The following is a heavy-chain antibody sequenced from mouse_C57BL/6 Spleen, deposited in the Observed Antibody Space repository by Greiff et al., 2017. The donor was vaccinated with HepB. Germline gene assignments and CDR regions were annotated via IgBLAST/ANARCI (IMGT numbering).Heavy chain of an antibody. D-gene: IGHD2-3*01. V-gene: IGHV1-64*01. CDR1: GYTFTSYW. CDR3: ARCPIYDGYYGFAY. Sequence: QVQLQQPGAELVKPGASVKLSCKASGYTFTSYWMHWVKQRPGQGLEWIGMIHPNSGSTNYNEKFKSKATLTVDKSSSTAYMQLSSLTSEDSAVYYCARCPIYDGYYGFAYWGQGTLVTVSA. J-gene: IGHJ3*01. CDR2: IHPNSGST.